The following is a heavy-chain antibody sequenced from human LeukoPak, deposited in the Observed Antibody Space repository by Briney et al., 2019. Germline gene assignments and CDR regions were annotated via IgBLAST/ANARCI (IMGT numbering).Heavy chain of an antibody. CDR3: AKQERRYCSGGSCSPGDY. CDR2: ISYDGSNK. J-gene: IGHJ4*02. CDR1: GLTFSSYG. D-gene: IGHD2-15*01. Sequence: RSLRLSCAASGLTFSSYGMHWVRQAPCKGLEWVAVISYDGSNKYYADSVKGRFTISRDNSKNTLYLQMNSLRAEDTAVYYCAKQERRYCSGGSCSPGDYWGQGTLVTVSS. V-gene: IGHV3-30*18.